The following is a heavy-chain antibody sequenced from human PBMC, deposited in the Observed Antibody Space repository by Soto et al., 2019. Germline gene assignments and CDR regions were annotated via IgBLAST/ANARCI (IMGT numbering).Heavy chain of an antibody. Sequence: EVQLVESEGGLVQRGGSLRLSCAASGFTFNYYWMHWVHQAPGQGLVWVSHIHSDGSSTTYADSVKGRLTISRDNAKNRLYLQMNSLRAEDTAVYYCARGDKGGFDLWGQGTTVTVSS. CDR3: ARGDKGGFDL. J-gene: IGHJ3*01. CDR1: GFTFNYYW. D-gene: IGHD2-21*02. CDR2: IHSDGSST. V-gene: IGHV3-74*01.